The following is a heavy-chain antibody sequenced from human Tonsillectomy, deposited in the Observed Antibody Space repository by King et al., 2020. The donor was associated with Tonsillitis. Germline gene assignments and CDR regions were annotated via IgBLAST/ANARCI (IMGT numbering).Heavy chain of an antibody. CDR1: GFTFSSYG. Sequence: VQLVESGGGVVQPGRSLRLSCAASGFTFSSYGLHWVRQAPGKGLEWVTLISYDGNIRYYEDSLKGRFTISRDDSKNTLYLQMNSLRPEDTAVYYCAKDRLVGRGYSSPHGYGMDVWGQGTTVTVSS. CDR2: ISYDGNIR. J-gene: IGHJ6*02. D-gene: IGHD1-26*01. V-gene: IGHV3-30*18. CDR3: AKDRLVGRGYSSPHGYGMDV.